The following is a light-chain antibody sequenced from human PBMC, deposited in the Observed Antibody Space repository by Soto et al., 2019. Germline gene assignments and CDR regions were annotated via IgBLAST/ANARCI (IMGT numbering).Light chain of an antibody. Sequence: QMKQSPSALSASVGDRVTITCRASQTISTWLAWYQHKPGKAPNLLIYDASTLMSGAPSRFSGSGSGTEFTLTISSLQPGDFATYYCQQSEPYPLTFGQGTRLEI. V-gene: IGKV1-5*01. CDR1: QTISTW. J-gene: IGKJ5*01. CDR2: DAS. CDR3: QQSEPYPLT.